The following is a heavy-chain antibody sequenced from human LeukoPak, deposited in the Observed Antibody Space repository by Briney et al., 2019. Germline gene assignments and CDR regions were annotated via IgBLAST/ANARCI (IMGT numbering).Heavy chain of an antibody. Sequence: SETLSLTCTVSGGSISSYYWSWIRQPAGKGLEWTGRIYTSGSTNYNPSLKSRVTMSVDTSKNQFSLKLSSVTAADTAVYYCARDAGETTVVTPYFDLWGRGTLVTVSS. CDR3: ARDAGETTVVTPYFDL. CDR1: GGSISSYY. D-gene: IGHD4-23*01. J-gene: IGHJ2*01. V-gene: IGHV4-4*07. CDR2: IYTSGST.